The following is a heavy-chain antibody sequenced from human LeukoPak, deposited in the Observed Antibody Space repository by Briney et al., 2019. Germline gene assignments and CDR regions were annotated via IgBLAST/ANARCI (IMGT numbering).Heavy chain of an antibody. V-gene: IGHV3-21*01. Sequence: PGGSLRLSCAASGFTFSSYSMNWVRQAPGKGLEWVSSISSSSSYIYYAVSVKGRFTISRDNAENSVYLQMNDLRAEDTGVYYCVTKEPSTSGWSYWGQGTLVTVSS. CDR1: GFTFSSYS. CDR2: ISSSSSYI. J-gene: IGHJ4*02. CDR3: VTKEPSTSGWSY. D-gene: IGHD6-19*01.